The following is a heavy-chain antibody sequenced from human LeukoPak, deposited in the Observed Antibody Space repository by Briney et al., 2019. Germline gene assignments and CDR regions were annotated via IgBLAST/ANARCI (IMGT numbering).Heavy chain of an antibody. CDR3: ARPRWIQLIDY. V-gene: IGHV3-7*01. D-gene: IGHD5-18*01. Sequence: PGGSLRLSCAASGFTFSSYAMHWVRQAPGKGLEWVANINQDGSEKYYVDSVKGRFTISRDNAKNSLYLQMNSLGAEDTAVYYCARPRWIQLIDYWGQGTLVTVSS. CDR1: GFTFSSYA. J-gene: IGHJ4*02. CDR2: INQDGSEK.